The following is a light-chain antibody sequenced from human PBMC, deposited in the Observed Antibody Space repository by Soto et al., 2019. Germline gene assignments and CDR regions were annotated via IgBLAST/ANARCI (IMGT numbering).Light chain of an antibody. J-gene: IGKJ1*01. CDR1: QSVSSN. V-gene: IGKV3-15*01. CDR3: HQYNNWPPT. Sequence: EIVMTQSPATLSVSPGERATLSCRASQSVSSNLAWHQLKPGQAPRLLISATSTRATGIPARFSGSGSGTEFTLTISSLESEDFAVYYCHQYNNWPPTFGQGTKVEIK. CDR2: ATS.